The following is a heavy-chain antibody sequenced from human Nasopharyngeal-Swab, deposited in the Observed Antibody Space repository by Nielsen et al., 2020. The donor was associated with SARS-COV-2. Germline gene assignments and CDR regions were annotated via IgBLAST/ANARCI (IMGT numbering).Heavy chain of an antibody. V-gene: IGHV4-31*03. D-gene: IGHD3-22*01. CDR2: IYYSGST. Sequence: LRLSCTVSGGSISSGGYYWSWIRQHPGKGLEWIGYIYYSGSTYYNPSLKSRVTISVDTSKNQFSLKLSSVTAADTAVYYCARGRAADYYDSSGYAGWYFDLWGRGTLVTVSS. J-gene: IGHJ2*01. CDR3: ARGRAADYYDSSGYAGWYFDL. CDR1: GGSISSGGYY.